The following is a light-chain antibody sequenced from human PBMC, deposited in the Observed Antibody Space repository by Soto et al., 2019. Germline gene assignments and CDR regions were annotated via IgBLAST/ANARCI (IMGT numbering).Light chain of an antibody. CDR1: SSNIGSNA. CDR2: RDN. CDR3: AAWDDSLKGVV. V-gene: IGLV1-44*01. Sequence: QSVLTQPPSASGTPGQRVTISCSGSSSNIGSNAVNWYQQLPGTAPKLLIFRDNQRPSGVPDRFSGSKSGTSASLAISGLQSEDEADYYCAAWDDSLKGVVFGAGTKLTVL. J-gene: IGLJ2*01.